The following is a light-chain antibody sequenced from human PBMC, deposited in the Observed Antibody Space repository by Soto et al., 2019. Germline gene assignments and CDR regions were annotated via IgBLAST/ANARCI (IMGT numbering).Light chain of an antibody. CDR3: QQYNSYWYT. V-gene: IGKV1-5*03. CDR2: KAS. CDR1: QSISSW. Sequence: DIQMTQCPSTLSASLGHRVTITCRATQSISSWLAWYQQKPGKVPKLLIYKASSLESGVPSRFSGSGSGTEFTLTISSLQPDDFATYYCQQYNSYWYTFGQGTRLEIK. J-gene: IGKJ5*01.